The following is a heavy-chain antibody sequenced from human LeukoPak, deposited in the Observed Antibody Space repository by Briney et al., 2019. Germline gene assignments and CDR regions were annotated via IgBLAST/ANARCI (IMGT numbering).Heavy chain of an antibody. J-gene: IGHJ4*02. V-gene: IGHV4-39*01. D-gene: IGHD3-9*01. Sequence: TSETLSLTCTVSGGSISSSSYYWGWIRQPPGKGLEWIGSIYHSGSTYYNPSLKSRVTISVDTSKNQFSLKLSSVTAADTAVYYCARHGNYDILTGRFFDYWGQGTLVTVSS. CDR2: IYHSGST. CDR3: ARHGNYDILTGRFFDY. CDR1: GGSISSSSYY.